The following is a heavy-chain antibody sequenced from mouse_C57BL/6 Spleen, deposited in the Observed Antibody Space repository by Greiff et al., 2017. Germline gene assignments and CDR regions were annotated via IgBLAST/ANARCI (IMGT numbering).Heavy chain of an antibody. CDR1: GFTFSDYG. Sequence: EVHLVESGGGLVKPGGSLKLSCAASGFTFSDYGMHWVRQAPEKGLEWVAYISSGSSTIYYADTVKGRFTISRDNAKNTLFLQMTSLRSEDTAMYYCARGYYGSRTWGYAMDYWGQGTSVTVSS. CDR2: ISSGSSTI. CDR3: ARGYYGSRTWGYAMDY. D-gene: IGHD1-1*01. J-gene: IGHJ4*01. V-gene: IGHV5-17*01.